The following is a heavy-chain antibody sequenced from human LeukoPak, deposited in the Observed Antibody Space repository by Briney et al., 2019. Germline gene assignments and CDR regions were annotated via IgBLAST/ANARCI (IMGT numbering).Heavy chain of an antibody. D-gene: IGHD3-10*01. V-gene: IGHV3-23*01. CDR2: FRGSGTTT. J-gene: IGHJ5*02. Sequence: GESLRLSCAASGLTFSSYSFHWVRQAPGKGLEWVSGFRGSGTTTYYADSVKGRSTISRDNSKNTLYLQMNSLSAEDTAAYYCAKGNSVSGSNNWFDPWGQGTLVIVSS. CDR3: AKGNSVSGSNNWFDP. CDR1: GLTFSSYS.